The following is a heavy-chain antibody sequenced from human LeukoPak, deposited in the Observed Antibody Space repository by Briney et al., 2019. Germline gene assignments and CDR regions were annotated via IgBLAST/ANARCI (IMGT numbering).Heavy chain of an antibody. Sequence: ASVKVSCKASGGTFSSYAITWVRQAPGQGLEWMGWISAYNGKTNYGQKLQGRVTMTTDTVTNTAYMELRNLRSDDSAVYYCARDMYDISGRADYWGQGTLVTVSS. CDR1: GGTFSSYA. V-gene: IGHV1-18*01. CDR2: ISAYNGKT. D-gene: IGHD3-22*01. J-gene: IGHJ4*02. CDR3: ARDMYDISGRADY.